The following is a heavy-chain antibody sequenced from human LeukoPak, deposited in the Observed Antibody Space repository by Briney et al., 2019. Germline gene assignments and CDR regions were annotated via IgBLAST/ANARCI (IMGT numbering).Heavy chain of an antibody. V-gene: IGHV4-38-2*02. J-gene: IGHJ4*02. CDR1: GYSISSGYY. Sequence: ASETLSLTCTVSGYSISSGYYWGWIRQPPGKGLEWIGSIYHSGSTYYNPSLKSRVTISVDTTKNQFPLKLSSVTAADTAVCYCADSSSSGQLFDYWGQGTLVTVSS. CDR3: ADSSSSGQLFDY. D-gene: IGHD6-6*01. CDR2: IYHSGST.